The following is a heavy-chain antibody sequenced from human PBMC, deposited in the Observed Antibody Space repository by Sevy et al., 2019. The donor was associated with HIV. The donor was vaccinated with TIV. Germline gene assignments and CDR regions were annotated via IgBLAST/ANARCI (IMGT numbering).Heavy chain of an antibody. V-gene: IGHV3-9*01. CDR3: VSLGATTGSGFDS. J-gene: IGHJ4*02. Sequence: GGSLRLSCEVSGFKFDDYAMQWVRQPPGKGLEWVSGISWNSDSIGYVDSVKGRFTISRDNAKNSLYLQMNSLRPGDSALYYCVSLGATTGSGFDSWGQGTRVTGSS. CDR1: GFKFDDYA. CDR2: ISWNSDSI. D-gene: IGHD3-10*01.